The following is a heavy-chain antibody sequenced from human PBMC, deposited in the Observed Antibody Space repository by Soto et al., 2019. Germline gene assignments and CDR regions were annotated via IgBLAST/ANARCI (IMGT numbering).Heavy chain of an antibody. CDR2: ISSSGGTI. CDR1: GFTFSSYE. D-gene: IGHD3-22*01. Sequence: GGSLRLSCAASGFTFSSYEMNWVRQAPGKGLEWFSYISSSGGTIYYADSVKGRFTISRDNAKNSLYLQMNSLRAEDTAVYYCARGTYSSGYYYDYWGQGTLVTVSS. J-gene: IGHJ4*02. CDR3: ARGTYSSGYYYDY. V-gene: IGHV3-48*03.